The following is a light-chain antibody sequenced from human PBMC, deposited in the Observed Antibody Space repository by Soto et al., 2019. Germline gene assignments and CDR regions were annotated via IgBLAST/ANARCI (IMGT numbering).Light chain of an antibody. J-gene: IGKJ5*01. CDR3: QQYNNWPRGIT. V-gene: IGKV3D-15*01. CDR1: QSVSSN. Sequence: EIVMTQSPATLSVSPGERATLSCRASQSVSSNLAWYQQKPGQAPRLLIYGASIRATGIPVRFSGSGSGTEFTLTISSLQSEDFAVYYCQQYNNWPRGITFGQGTRLEIK. CDR2: GAS.